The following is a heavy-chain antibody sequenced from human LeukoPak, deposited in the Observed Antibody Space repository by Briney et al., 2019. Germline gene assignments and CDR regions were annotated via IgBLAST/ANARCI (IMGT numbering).Heavy chain of an antibody. V-gene: IGHV4-4*02. D-gene: IGHD3-10*01. J-gene: IGHJ3*02. CDR3: ARGFREVLDAFDI. CDR2: IYYSGST. CDR1: GGSITTTNW. Sequence: SETLSLTCAVSGGSITTTNWWSWVRQPPGKGLEWIGYIYYSGSTNYNPSLESRVAMSLDTSKNQFSLKLSSVTAADTAVYYCARGFREVLDAFDIWGQGTMVTVS.